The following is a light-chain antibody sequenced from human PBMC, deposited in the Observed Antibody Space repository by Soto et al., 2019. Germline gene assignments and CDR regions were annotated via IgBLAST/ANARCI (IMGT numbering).Light chain of an antibody. CDR2: EVS. CDR1: SSDVGGYNY. CDR3: SSYAGSNKVV. J-gene: IGLJ2*01. Sequence: QSALTQPPSASGSPGQSVNISCTGTSSDVGGYNYVSWYQQHPGKAPKLMIYEVSKRPSGVPDRFSGSKSGNTASLTVSGLQAEDEADYYCSSYAGSNKVVFGGGTKLTVL. V-gene: IGLV2-8*01.